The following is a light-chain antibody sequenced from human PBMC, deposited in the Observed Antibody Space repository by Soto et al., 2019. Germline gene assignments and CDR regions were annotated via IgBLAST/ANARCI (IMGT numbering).Light chain of an antibody. CDR1: QSVSSY. CDR3: QQYTNWPT. V-gene: IGKV3-15*01. Sequence: EIVLTQSPATLSLSPGERATLSCRASQSVSSYLAWYQQKPGQAPRLLIYGASTRATGIPARFSGSGSGTEFTLTISSMQFEDFAVYYCQQYTNWPTFGQGTKVDIK. J-gene: IGKJ1*01. CDR2: GAS.